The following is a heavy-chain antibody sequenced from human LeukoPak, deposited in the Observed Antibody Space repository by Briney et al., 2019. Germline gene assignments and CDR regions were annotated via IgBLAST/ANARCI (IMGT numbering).Heavy chain of an antibody. CDR1: GITFSGYG. CDR3: AKGRTASPFYNYYGLDV. V-gene: IGHV3-30*18. CDR2: ISHEGRNE. D-gene: IGHD2-21*02. Sequence: GRSLRLSCATSGITFSGYGMHWVRQAPGKGLEWVAFISHEGRNEYYVDSVKGRFTISRDNSKNTLYLQMDSLRAEDSAVYYCAKGRTASPFYNYYGLDVWGQGTTVTVSS. J-gene: IGHJ6*02.